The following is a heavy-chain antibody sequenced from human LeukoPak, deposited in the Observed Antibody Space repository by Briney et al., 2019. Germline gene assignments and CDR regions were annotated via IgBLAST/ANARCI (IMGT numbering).Heavy chain of an antibody. V-gene: IGHV3-21*01. CDR1: GFTFSSYS. CDR2: ISSSSSSYI. D-gene: IGHD4-17*01. Sequence: GGSLRLSCAASGFTFSSYSMNWVRQAPGKGLEWVSSISSSSSSYIYYADSVKGRFTISRDNAKNSLYLQMNSLSAEDTAVYYCARDLYGDYISYWFDPWGQGTLVTVSS. CDR3: ARDLYGDYISYWFDP. J-gene: IGHJ5*02.